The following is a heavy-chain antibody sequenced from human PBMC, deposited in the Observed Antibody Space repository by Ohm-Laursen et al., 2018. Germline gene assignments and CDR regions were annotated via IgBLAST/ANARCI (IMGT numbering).Heavy chain of an antibody. Sequence: SLRLSCAASGFTFSSYWMHWVRQAPGKGLVWVSHINTDGSGTNYADSVKGRFTISRDNAKNTLSLQMNSLRAEDTAVYYCASAYGSGRPYGMDVWGQGTTVTVSS. V-gene: IGHV3-74*01. CDR2: INTDGSGT. CDR3: ASAYGSGRPYGMDV. J-gene: IGHJ6*02. D-gene: IGHD3-10*01. CDR1: GFTFSSYW.